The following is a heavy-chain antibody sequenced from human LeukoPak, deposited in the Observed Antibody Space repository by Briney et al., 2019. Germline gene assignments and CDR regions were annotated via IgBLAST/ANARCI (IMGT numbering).Heavy chain of an antibody. V-gene: IGHV3-23*01. CDR1: GFTVSSNY. J-gene: IGHJ5*02. CDR2: ISGSGGST. Sequence: GGSLRLSCAASGFTVSSNYMSWVRQAPGKGLEWVSAISGSGGSTYYADSVKGRFTISRDNSKNTLYLQMNSLRAEDTAVYYCARVHTSSYAADLWGQGTLVTVSS. CDR3: ARVHTSSYAADL. D-gene: IGHD3-22*01.